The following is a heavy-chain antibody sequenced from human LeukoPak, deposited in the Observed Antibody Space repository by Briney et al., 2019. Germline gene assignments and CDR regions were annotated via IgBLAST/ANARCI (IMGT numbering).Heavy chain of an antibody. Sequence: ASVKVSCKASGGTFSSYAISWVRQAPGQGLEWMGGIIPIFGTANYAQKFQGRVTITADESTSTAYMELSSLRSEDTAVYHCARDISSYYDFWSGRTPFDYWGQGTLVTVSS. J-gene: IGHJ4*02. CDR3: ARDISSYYDFWSGRTPFDY. CDR1: GGTFSSYA. CDR2: IIPIFGTA. D-gene: IGHD3-3*01. V-gene: IGHV1-69*13.